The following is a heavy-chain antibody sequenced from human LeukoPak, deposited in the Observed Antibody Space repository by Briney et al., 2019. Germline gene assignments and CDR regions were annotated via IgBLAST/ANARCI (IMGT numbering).Heavy chain of an antibody. CDR1: GFTFNSNA. J-gene: IGHJ4*02. D-gene: IGHD3-16*02. CDR3: AKYYIWGSYRPYYFDY. CDR2: ITASSSAT. V-gene: IGHV3-23*01. Sequence: PGGSLRLSCAASGFTFNSNAMTWVRQAPGKGLECVSAITASSSATYYADSVKGRFTISKDNSKNTLYLQMNSLRAEDTALYYCAKYYIWGSYRPYYFDYWGQGTLVTVSS.